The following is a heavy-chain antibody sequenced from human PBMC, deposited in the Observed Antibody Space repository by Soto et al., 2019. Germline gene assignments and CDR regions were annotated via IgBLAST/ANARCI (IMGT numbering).Heavy chain of an antibody. CDR2: ISAYNGNT. J-gene: IGHJ5*02. CDR1: GYTFTSYG. CDR3: ARVEGGLDSSVYSP. Sequence: GASVKVSCKASGYTFTSYGISWVRQAPGQGLEWMGWISAYNGNTNYAQKLQGRVTMTTDTSTSTAYMELTSLRSDDTAVYYCARVEGGLDSSVYSPWGQGTLVTVSS. V-gene: IGHV1-18*01. D-gene: IGHD3-22*01.